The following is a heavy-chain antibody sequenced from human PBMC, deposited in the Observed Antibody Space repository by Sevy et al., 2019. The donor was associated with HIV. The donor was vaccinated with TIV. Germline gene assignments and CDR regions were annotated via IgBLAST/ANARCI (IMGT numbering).Heavy chain of an antibody. CDR2: IVVGSGNT. CDR3: AAGYCSGGSCPYGIDV. J-gene: IGHJ6*02. Sequence: SVKVSCKASGFTFTSSAVQWVRQARGQRLEWIGWIVVGSGNTNYAQKFQERVTITRDMSTSTAYMELSSLRSEDTAVYYCAAGYCSGGSCPYGIDVWGQGTTVTVSS. CDR1: GFTFTSSA. D-gene: IGHD2-15*01. V-gene: IGHV1-58*01.